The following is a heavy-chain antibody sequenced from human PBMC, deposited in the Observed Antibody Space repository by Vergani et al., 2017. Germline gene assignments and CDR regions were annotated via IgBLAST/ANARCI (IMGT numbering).Heavy chain of an antibody. CDR1: ADSISSGSYY. D-gene: IGHD2-21*01. J-gene: IGHJ3*01. CDR2: IYYSGLT. CDR3: ARDGGEYDKDALDV. Sequence: QLQLQQSGPGFVKPSETLFLTCTVSADSISSGSYYWGWIRQPPGKSLEWIGSIYYSGLTYYNPSLKSRVSISVDTSKNQFSLKVTSVTAADTAVYFCARDGGEYDKDALDVWGQGTKVTVTS. V-gene: IGHV4-39*02.